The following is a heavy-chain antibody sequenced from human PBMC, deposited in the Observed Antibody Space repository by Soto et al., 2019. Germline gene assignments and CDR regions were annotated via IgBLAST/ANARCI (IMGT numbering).Heavy chain of an antibody. J-gene: IGHJ6*03. CDR3: AKALRFTFTTGYFLDV. CDR1: GFTVSSYA. V-gene: IGHV3-23*01. D-gene: IGHD3-16*01. Sequence: EVQLLESGGGLVQPGGSLRLSGAASGFTVSSYAMSWVRQAPGKGLEWVSVISGSGSTYSADSVKGRFTISRDSAKNTVYLQMHGLRAAAPAVYYCAKALRFTFTTGYFLDVWGSWTTVTVAS. CDR2: ISGSGST.